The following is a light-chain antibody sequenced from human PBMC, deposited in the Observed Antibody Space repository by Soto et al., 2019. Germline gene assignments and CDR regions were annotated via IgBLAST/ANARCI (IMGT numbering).Light chain of an antibody. J-gene: IGKJ1*01. V-gene: IGKV3-20*01. CDR1: QSVSSNY. CDR2: GAS. CDR3: QQYGGSPWT. Sequence: EIVLTQSPGTLSLSPGERATLSCRASQSVSSNYLAWYQQKPGQAPRLLIYGASSRATGIPDRFSGSGSGTDFTLTISRLEPEDFAVYYCQQYGGSPWTFGQGTTVVIK.